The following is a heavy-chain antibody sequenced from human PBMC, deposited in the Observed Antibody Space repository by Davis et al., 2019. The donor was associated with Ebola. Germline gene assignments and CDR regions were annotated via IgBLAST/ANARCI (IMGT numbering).Heavy chain of an antibody. V-gene: IGHV3-33*01. CDR2: IWYDGSNK. CDR3: ARERYYYDSSGYYLV. Sequence: GGSLRLSCAASGFTFSSYGMHWVRQAPGKGLEWVAVIWYDGSNKYYADSVKGRFTISRDNSKNTLYLQMNSLRAEDTAVYYCARERYYYDSSGYYLVWGQGTLVTVSS. CDR1: GFTFSSYG. J-gene: IGHJ4*02. D-gene: IGHD3-22*01.